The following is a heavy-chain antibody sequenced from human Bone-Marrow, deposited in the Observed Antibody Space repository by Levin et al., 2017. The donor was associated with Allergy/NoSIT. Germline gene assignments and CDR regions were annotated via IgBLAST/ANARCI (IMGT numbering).Heavy chain of an antibody. CDR3: ARGPSMIPFDY. J-gene: IGHJ4*02. Sequence: SETLSLTCTVSRDSISSSNYYWGWVRQPPGKGLEWIGTFYYGGRTYYNPSLESRVTISVDTSKRQFSLKLTSVTAADTAVYFCARGPSMIPFDYWAQGIRVTVSS. V-gene: IGHV4-39*07. CDR1: RDSISSSNYY. D-gene: IGHD5/OR15-5a*01. CDR2: FYYGGRT.